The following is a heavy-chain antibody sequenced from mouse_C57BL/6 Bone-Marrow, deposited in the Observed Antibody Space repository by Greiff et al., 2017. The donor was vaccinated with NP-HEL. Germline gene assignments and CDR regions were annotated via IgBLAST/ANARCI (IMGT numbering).Heavy chain of an antibody. J-gene: IGHJ4*01. D-gene: IGHD2-3*01. CDR2: ISSGGSYT. Sequence: EVMLMESGGDLVKPGGSLKLSCAASGFTFSSYGMSWVRQTPDKRLEWVATISSGGSYTYSPDSVKGRFTISRDNAKNTLYLQMSSLKSEDTAMYYCARIYDGYYYAMDYWGQGTSVTVSS. V-gene: IGHV5-6*01. CDR1: GFTFSSYG. CDR3: ARIYDGYYYAMDY.